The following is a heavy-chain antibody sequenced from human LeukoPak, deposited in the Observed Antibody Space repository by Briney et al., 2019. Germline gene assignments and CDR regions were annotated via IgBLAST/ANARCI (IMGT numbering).Heavy chain of an antibody. Sequence: GSLRLSCAASGFTFSDYSMSWVRQAPGKGLEWIGNIYFSGSTYYNPSLKSRLTISVDTSKNQFSLNLNSVTAADTAVYYCARIRLAVAGEETRSFDYWGQGTLVTVSS. V-gene: IGHV4-38-2*01. CDR3: ARIRLAVAGEETRSFDY. CDR2: IYFSGST. CDR1: GFTFSDYS. D-gene: IGHD6-19*01. J-gene: IGHJ4*02.